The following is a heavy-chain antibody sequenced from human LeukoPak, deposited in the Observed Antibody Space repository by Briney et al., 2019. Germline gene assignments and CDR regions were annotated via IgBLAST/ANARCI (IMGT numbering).Heavy chain of an antibody. D-gene: IGHD3-9*01. J-gene: IGHJ4*02. CDR2: IYYSGST. Sequence: PSETLSLTCTVSGGSVSSASYYWSWIRQPPGKGLEWIGYIYYSGSTNYNPSLKSRVIISVDTSKNQFSLKLSSVTAADTAVYYCAGFDQAYYFDYWGQGTLVTVSS. CDR3: AGFDQAYYFDY. CDR1: GGSVSSASYY. V-gene: IGHV4-61*01.